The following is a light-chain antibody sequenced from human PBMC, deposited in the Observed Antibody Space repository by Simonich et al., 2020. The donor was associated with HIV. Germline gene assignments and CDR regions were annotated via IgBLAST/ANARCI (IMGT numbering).Light chain of an antibody. CDR2: DAS. V-gene: IGKV3-11*01. CDR3: QHYNNWPPGT. J-gene: IGKJ1*01. Sequence: EIVLTQSPATLSLSPGERATHSCRASQSVSSYLAWYQQKPGQAPRLLIYDASNRATGIPARFSGSGSGTEFTLTISSLQSEDFAIYYCQHYNNWPPGTFGQGTKVEFK. CDR1: QSVSSY.